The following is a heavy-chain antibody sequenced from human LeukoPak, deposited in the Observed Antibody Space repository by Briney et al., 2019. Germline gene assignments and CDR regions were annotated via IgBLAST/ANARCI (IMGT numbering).Heavy chain of an antibody. CDR2: ISGGGGST. CDR3: ANGAYSSGWYYFDY. J-gene: IGHJ4*02. D-gene: IGHD6-19*01. CDR1: RFTFSSYA. V-gene: IGHV3-23*01. Sequence: GGSLRLSCAASRFTFSSYAMSGAPQAPGRGVEGVSAISGGGGSTYYADSVKGRCTISIDNSKTTLYLQMNSLRAEDTAVYYCANGAYSSGWYYFDYWGQGTLVTVSS.